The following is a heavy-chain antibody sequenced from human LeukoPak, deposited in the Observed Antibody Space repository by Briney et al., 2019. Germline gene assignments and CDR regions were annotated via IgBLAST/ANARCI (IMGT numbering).Heavy chain of an antibody. CDR1: GFTFSSYG. CDR2: ISYDGSNK. Sequence: PGRSLGLSCAASGFTFSSYGMHWVRQAPGKGLEWVAVISYDGSNKYYADSVKGRFTISRDNSKNTLYLQMNSLRAEDTAVYYCAKDFRARGYFDWLFQHWGQGTLVTVSS. V-gene: IGHV3-30*18. J-gene: IGHJ1*01. D-gene: IGHD3-9*01. CDR3: AKDFRARGYFDWLFQH.